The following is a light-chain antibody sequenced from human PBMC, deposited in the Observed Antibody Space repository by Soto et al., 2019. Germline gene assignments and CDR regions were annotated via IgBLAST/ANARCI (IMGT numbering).Light chain of an antibody. J-gene: IGKJ2*01. CDR2: WAS. CDR1: QSVLYTSNNKNY. Sequence: DIVMTQSPDSLAVSLGERATINCKSRQSVLYTSNNKNYLAWYQQKPGQPPKLLIYWASTRQSGVPDRFSGSGSGTDFTLTISNLQAEDVAVYYCQQYYTTPYTFGQGTKLEVK. CDR3: QQYYTTPYT. V-gene: IGKV4-1*01.